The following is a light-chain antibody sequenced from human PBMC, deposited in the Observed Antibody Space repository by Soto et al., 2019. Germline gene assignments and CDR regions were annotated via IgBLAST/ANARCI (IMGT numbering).Light chain of an antibody. CDR3: QQYNKRPLT. Sequence: EIMMTQSPDTLSVSPGERATDSCRASQSVSSDLAWFQLKPGQAPRLLIYGASTRAPDIPARFSGSGSGTEFTLTISILQSEDLALYYCQQYNKRPLTFGQGTKLEIK. J-gene: IGKJ2*01. CDR2: GAS. V-gene: IGKV3-15*01. CDR1: QSVSSD.